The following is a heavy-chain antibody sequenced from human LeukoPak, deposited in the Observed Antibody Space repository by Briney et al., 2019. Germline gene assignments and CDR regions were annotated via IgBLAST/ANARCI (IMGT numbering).Heavy chain of an antibody. V-gene: IGHV1-2*02. D-gene: IGHD3-10*01. J-gene: IGHJ4*02. CDR2: INPNSGGT. CDR1: VYTFTGYY. CDR3: ARAPPSYGSGSYYGDFDY. Sequence: GASVKVSCKASVYTFTGYYMHWVRQAPGQGVEWMGWINPNSGGTNYAQKFQGRVTMTRDTSISTAYMDLSRLRSDDTAVYYCARAPPSYGSGSYYGDFDYWGQGTLVTVSS.